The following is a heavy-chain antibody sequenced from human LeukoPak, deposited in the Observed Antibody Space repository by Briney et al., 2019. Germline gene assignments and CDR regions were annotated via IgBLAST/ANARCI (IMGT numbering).Heavy chain of an antibody. D-gene: IGHD2-8*01. Sequence: PGGSLRLSCAASGFTFSSYAMHWVRQAPGKGLEYVSAISSNGGSTYYANSVKGRFTISRDNSKNTLYLQMGSLRADDMAVYYCARVSTNDRRNAFDIWGQGTMVTVSS. CDR1: GFTFSSYA. CDR2: ISSNGGST. CDR3: ARVSTNDRRNAFDI. J-gene: IGHJ3*02. V-gene: IGHV3-64*01.